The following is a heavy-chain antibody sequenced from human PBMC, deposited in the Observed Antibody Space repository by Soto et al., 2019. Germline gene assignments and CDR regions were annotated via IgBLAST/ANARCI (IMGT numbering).Heavy chain of an antibody. CDR1: GGSISSGGYS. J-gene: IGHJ4*02. CDR2: IYHSGST. Sequence: SETLSLTCAVSGGSISSGGYSWSWIRQPPGKGLEWIGYIYHSGSTYYNPSLKSRVTISVDRSKNQFSLKLSSVIAADTAVYYCARHVDTAMGTNFDYWGQGTLVTVSS. D-gene: IGHD5-18*01. V-gene: IGHV4-30-2*01. CDR3: ARHVDTAMGTNFDY.